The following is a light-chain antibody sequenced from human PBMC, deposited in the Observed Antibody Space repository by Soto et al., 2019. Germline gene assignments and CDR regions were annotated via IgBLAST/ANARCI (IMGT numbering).Light chain of an antibody. V-gene: IGKV3-11*01. CDR3: QQGGNWPLT. CDR1: QSVSSH. J-gene: IGKJ5*01. Sequence: EIVMTQSIATLSVSPGERATVSCRASQSVSSHLAWYQQKRGQAPRLLIYDASSRASGIPARFSGSGSGTDFTLTISSLEPEDFAVYYCQQGGNWPLTFGQGTRLEIK. CDR2: DAS.